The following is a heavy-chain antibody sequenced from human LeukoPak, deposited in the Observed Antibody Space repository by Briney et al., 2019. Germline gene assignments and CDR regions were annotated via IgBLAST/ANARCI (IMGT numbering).Heavy chain of an antibody. V-gene: IGHV4-4*07. CDR2: MYMSGST. D-gene: IGHD2-21*02. CDR3: ARSPPSDSNTFDI. CDR1: GGSISSYY. J-gene: IGHJ3*02. Sequence: SETLSLTCTVSGGSISSYYWSWIRQPAGKGLEWIGRMYMSGSTNYNPSLKSRVTMSVDTSKNQFFLKVTSVTAADTALYYCARSPPSDSNTFDIWGQGTMVTVST.